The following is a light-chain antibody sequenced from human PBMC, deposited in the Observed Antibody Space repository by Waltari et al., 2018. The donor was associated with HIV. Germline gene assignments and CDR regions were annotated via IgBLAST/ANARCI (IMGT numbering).Light chain of an antibody. J-gene: IGLJ2*01. V-gene: IGLV1-44*01. CDR1: NSNIGSNT. CDR3: AAWDDSLNGDVV. CDR2: GTN. Sequence: QSVLTQPHSASGTTGQRVTISCSGRNSNIGSNTVNWYQQLPGTAPKLLIYGTNQRPSGVPDRFSGSKSGTSASLAISGLQAEDEADYYCAAWDDSLNGDVVFGGGTKLTVL.